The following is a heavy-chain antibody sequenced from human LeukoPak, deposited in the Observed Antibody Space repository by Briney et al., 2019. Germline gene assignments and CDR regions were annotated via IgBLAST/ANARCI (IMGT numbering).Heavy chain of an antibody. CDR1: GGTFSSYA. CDR2: IIPIFGTA. Sequence: ASVKVSCKASGGTFSSYAISWVRQAPGQGLEWMGGIIPIFGTANYAQKFQGRVTITADESTSTAYMELSSLRSEDTAVYYCASVSTNAASNAFDIWGQGTMVTVSS. J-gene: IGHJ3*02. V-gene: IGHV1-69*13. D-gene: IGHD6-25*01. CDR3: ASVSTNAASNAFDI.